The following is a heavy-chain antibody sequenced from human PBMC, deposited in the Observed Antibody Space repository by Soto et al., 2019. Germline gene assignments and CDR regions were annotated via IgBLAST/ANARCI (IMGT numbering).Heavy chain of an antibody. CDR1: GGSISSCY. J-gene: IGHJ5*02. Sequence: SETLSLTCTVSGGSISSCYWSWIRQPPGKGLEWIGYIYYSGSTNYNPSLKSRVTISVDTSKNQFSLSLYSVTAADTAVYYCASSGGPEGDWFDPWGQGILVTVSS. D-gene: IGHD2-15*01. CDR2: IYYSGST. CDR3: ASSGGPEGDWFDP. V-gene: IGHV4-59*12.